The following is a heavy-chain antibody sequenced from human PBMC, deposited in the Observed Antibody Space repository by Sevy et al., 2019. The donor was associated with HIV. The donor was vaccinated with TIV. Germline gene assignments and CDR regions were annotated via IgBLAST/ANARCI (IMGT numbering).Heavy chain of an antibody. CDR2: INPNSGGT. CDR1: GYTFTGYY. V-gene: IGHV1-2*02. J-gene: IGHJ5*02. CDR3: ARDFGIVPAAISVFDP. D-gene: IGHD2-2*02. Sequence: ASVKVSCKASGYTFTGYYMHWVRQAPGQGLEWMGWINPNSGGTNYAQKFQGRVTMTRDTSISTAYMELSSLRSEDTAVYYCARDFGIVPAAISVFDPWGQGTLVTVSS.